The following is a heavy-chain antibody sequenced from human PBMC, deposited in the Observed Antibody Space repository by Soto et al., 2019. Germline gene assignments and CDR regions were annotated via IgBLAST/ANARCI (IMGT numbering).Heavy chain of an antibody. Sequence: QLQLQESGPGLVKPSETLSLTCTVSGGSISSSSYYWGWIRQPPGKGLEWIGSIYYSGSTYYNPSLKSRVTISVDTSKNQFSLKLSSVTAADTAVYYCARQGKSSGWQPVYNWFDPWGQGTLVTVSS. J-gene: IGHJ5*02. CDR1: GGSISSSSYY. CDR2: IYYSGST. V-gene: IGHV4-39*01. D-gene: IGHD6-19*01. CDR3: ARQGKSSGWQPVYNWFDP.